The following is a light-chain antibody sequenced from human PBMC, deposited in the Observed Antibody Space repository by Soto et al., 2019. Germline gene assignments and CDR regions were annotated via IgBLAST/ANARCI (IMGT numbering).Light chain of an antibody. CDR2: EVT. J-gene: IGLJ2*01. Sequence: QSALTQPASVSGSPGQSITISCTRTSNDVGSYNFVSWYQQHPGKAAKVIIYEVTKHPSVVSHRFSGSNSGTTASLTTSGLEADDEADYYCCSDAGSSTYVFGGGTKLTVL. CDR1: SNDVGSYNF. CDR3: CSDAGSSTYV. V-gene: IGLV2-23*02.